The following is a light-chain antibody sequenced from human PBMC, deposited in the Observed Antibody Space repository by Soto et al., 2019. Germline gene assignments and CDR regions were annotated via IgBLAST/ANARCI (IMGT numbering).Light chain of an antibody. Sequence: QTVVTQEPSFAVSPGGTVTLTCGLSSGSVSTSYYPSWYQQTPGQAPRTLIYSTNTRSSGVPDRFSGSILGNKAALTITGAQADDESDYYCALYMGGGIYVFGTGTKVTVL. CDR3: ALYMGGGIYV. CDR2: STN. J-gene: IGLJ1*01. CDR1: SGSVSTSYY. V-gene: IGLV8-61*01.